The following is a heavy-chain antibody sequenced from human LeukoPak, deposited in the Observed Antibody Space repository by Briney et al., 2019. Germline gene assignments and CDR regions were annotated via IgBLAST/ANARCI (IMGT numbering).Heavy chain of an antibody. CDR2: INHSGST. Sequence: SETLSLTCAAYGGSFSGYYWSWIRQPPGKGLEWIGEINHSGSTNYNPPLKSRVTISVDTSKNQFSLKLSSVTAADTAVYYCATSMVRGDFDYWGQGTLVTVSS. J-gene: IGHJ4*02. D-gene: IGHD3-10*01. V-gene: IGHV4-34*01. CDR3: ATSMVRGDFDY. CDR1: GGSFSGYY.